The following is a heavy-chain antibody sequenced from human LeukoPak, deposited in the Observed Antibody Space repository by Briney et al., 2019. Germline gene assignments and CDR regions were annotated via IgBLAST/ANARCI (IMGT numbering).Heavy chain of an antibody. CDR1: GGTFSSYA. CDR2: IIPIFGTA. D-gene: IGHD5-18*01. V-gene: IGHV1-69*13. Sequence: SVKVSCKASGGTFSSYAISWVRQAPGQGLEWMGGIIPIFGTANYAQKFQGRVTITADESTSTAYMELSSLRSEDTAVYYCARDGSYGRQHNWFDPWGQGTLVTVSS. CDR3: ARDGSYGRQHNWFDP. J-gene: IGHJ5*02.